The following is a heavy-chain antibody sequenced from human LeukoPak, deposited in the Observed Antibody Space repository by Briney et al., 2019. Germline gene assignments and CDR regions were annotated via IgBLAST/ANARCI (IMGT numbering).Heavy chain of an antibody. D-gene: IGHD5-18*01. V-gene: IGHV3-49*04. CDR3: SRGPMQLWLYYGVDV. Sequence: GGSLRLSCTGSGFTFGDHAMSWVRQAPGKGLEWVGFIRSKAYGGTREYAASVKGRFTISRDDSNSIAYLQMNSLKTEDTAVYYCSRGPMQLWLYYGVDVWGQGTTVIVSS. CDR2: IRSKAYGGTR. J-gene: IGHJ6*02. CDR1: GFTFGDHA.